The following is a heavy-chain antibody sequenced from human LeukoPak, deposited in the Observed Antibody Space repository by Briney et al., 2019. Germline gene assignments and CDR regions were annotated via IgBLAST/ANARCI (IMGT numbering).Heavy chain of an antibody. CDR2: MNPDSGNT. CDR1: GYTFTNYD. CDR3: ARGLGAMVREVH. J-gene: IGHJ4*02. Sequence: ASVKVSCKTSGYTFTNYDINWVRQATGQGLEWMGWMNPDSGNTGYAQKFQGRVTITRDTSISTAYMELSSLRSEDTAVFYCARGLGAMVREVHWGQGTLVTVSS. D-gene: IGHD3-10*01. V-gene: IGHV1-8*03.